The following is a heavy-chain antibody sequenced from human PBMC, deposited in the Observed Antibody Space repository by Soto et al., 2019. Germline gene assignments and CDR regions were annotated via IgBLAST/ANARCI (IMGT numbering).Heavy chain of an antibody. V-gene: IGHV1-2*02. CDR2: INANSGGT. J-gene: IGHJ6*02. Sequence: ASVKVSCKASGYTFTGYYMHWVRQAPGQGLEWMGWINANSGGTKYAQKFQGRVTMTRDTSTSTAYMELSRLRSEDTAVYYCARTVTREGWTRYYYNGMDIGGRETRFTVTS. D-gene: IGHD3-3*01. CDR1: GYTFTGYY. CDR3: ARTVTREGWTRYYYNGMDI.